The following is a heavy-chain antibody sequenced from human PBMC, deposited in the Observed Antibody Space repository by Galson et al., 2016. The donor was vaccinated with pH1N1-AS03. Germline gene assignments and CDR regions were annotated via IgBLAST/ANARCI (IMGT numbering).Heavy chain of an antibody. J-gene: IGHJ4*02. CDR1: GFSLTSPGVC. CDR3: ARVWGAAAGYFDY. V-gene: IGHV2-70*20. D-gene: IGHD6-13*01. Sequence: ALVKPTQTLTLTCSFSGFSLTSPGVCVTWVRQPPGKALEWLATIDSDDDKYYTTSLKTRLTISKDTSKNQVVLTMTNMDPVDTATYDCARVWGAAAGYFDYWGPGNLVVVSS. CDR2: IDSDDDK.